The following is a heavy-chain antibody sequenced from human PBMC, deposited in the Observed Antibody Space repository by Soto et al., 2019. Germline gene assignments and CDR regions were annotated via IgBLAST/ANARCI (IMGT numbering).Heavy chain of an antibody. V-gene: IGHV4-59*01. CDR1: GGSISSYY. Sequence: SETLSLTCTVSGGSISSYYWSWIRQPPGKGLEWIGYIYYSGSTNYNPSLKSRVTISVDTSKNQFSLKLSSVTAADTAVYYCARGPQITFTYYYDSSVYSTGFDFWREGTLDSLSS. CDR2: IYYSGST. CDR3: ARGPQITFTYYYDSSVYSTGFDF. J-gene: IGHJ4*02. D-gene: IGHD3-22*01.